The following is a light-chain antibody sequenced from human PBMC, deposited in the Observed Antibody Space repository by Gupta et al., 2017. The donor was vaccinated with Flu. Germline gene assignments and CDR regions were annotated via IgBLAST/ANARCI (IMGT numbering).Light chain of an antibody. CDR1: KLGYKS. J-gene: IGLJ3*02. CDR2: QDS. V-gene: IGLV3-1*01. Sequence: SYELTQPPSVPVSPGQTAIINCTRDKLGYKSVCWYQQKSCQSPMLVIYQDSKRPSVNPERSSGCKSGNTATLTIRGTQDMDEADYYCQAWDSSTLFGGGTKLTVL. CDR3: QAWDSSTL.